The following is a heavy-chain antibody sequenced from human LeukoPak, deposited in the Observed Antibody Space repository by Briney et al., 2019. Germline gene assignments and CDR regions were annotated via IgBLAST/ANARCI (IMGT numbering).Heavy chain of an antibody. J-gene: IGHJ4*02. CDR1: GFTFSDFA. V-gene: IGHV3-74*01. D-gene: IGHD4-23*01. Sequence: GGSLRLSCAASGFTFSDFAIHWVRQAPGKGLVWVSRIASDGSSTTYADSVKGRFSISRDNAKNTLYLQMNSLRVEDTAVYYCARGRPHGNDYWGQGTLVTVSS. CDR2: IASDGSST. CDR3: ARGRPHGNDY.